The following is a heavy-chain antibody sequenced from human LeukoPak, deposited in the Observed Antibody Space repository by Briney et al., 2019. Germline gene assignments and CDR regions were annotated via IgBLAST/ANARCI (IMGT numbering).Heavy chain of an antibody. CDR3: ARRSPMTTVVTDQGTDAFDI. V-gene: IGHV4-39*01. J-gene: IGHJ3*02. D-gene: IGHD4-23*01. CDR2: IYYSGST. CDR1: GGSISSSSYY. Sequence: SETLSLTCTVSGGSISSSSYYWGWIRQPPGRGLEWIGSIYYSGSTYYSPSLKSRVTISLDTSRNQFSLKLSSVTAADTAVYYCARRSPMTTVVTDQGTDAFDIWGQGTMVTVSS.